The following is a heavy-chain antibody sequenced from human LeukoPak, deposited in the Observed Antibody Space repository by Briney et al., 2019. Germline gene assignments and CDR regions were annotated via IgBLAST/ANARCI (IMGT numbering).Heavy chain of an antibody. V-gene: IGHV3-74*01. CDR1: GFTFTSYW. D-gene: IGHD4-17*01. Sequence: GGSLRLSCAASGFTFTSYWMHWVRQAPGKGLVWVSRVDGDGSTTTYADSVKGRFTISRDNAKNTLYLQMNSLRAEDTAVYYCARPQHGDLYAFDIWGQGTMVTVS. CDR2: VDGDGSTT. CDR3: ARPQHGDLYAFDI. J-gene: IGHJ3*02.